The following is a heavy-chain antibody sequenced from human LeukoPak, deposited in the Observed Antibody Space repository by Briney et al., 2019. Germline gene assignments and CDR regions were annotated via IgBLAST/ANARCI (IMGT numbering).Heavy chain of an antibody. CDR1: GDTFSNYA. V-gene: IGHV1-69*13. J-gene: IGHJ4*02. CDR3: ASRPSIGGVLTR. CDR2: ITPLFDTT. Sequence: SVKVSCKASGDTFSNYAFSWVRQAPGHGLEWMGGITPLFDTTDHAPKFQGRVTMTADESTSTAYMELSRLRFDDTAVYYCASRPSIGGVLTRWGQGTLVTVSS. D-gene: IGHD3-16*01.